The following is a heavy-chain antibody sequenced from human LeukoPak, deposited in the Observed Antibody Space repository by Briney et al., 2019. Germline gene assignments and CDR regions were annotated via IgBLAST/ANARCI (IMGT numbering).Heavy chain of an antibody. D-gene: IGHD5-24*01. Sequence: SSETLSLTCTVSGGSINSNSYYWGWIRQPPGKGPEWIGSIYYSGSTYYNPSLKSRVTISVDTSKNQFSLKLSSVTAADTAVYYCARRQLNDWFDPWGQGTLVTVSS. CDR2: IYYSGST. V-gene: IGHV4-39*01. CDR3: ARRQLNDWFDP. J-gene: IGHJ5*02. CDR1: GGSINSNSYY.